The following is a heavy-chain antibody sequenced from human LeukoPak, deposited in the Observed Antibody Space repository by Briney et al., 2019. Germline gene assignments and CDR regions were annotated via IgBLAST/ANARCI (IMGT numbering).Heavy chain of an antibody. V-gene: IGHV4-4*07. CDR3: ARDGGTGGRPY. CDR1: GGSISSYY. D-gene: IGHD7-27*01. Sequence: SETLSLTCTVSGGSISSYYWSWIRQPAGKGLEWIGHIYTSGSTNYNPSLKSRVTISVDKSKNQFSLKLSSVTAADTAVYYCARDGGTGGRPYWGQGTLVTVSS. CDR2: IYTSGST. J-gene: IGHJ4*02.